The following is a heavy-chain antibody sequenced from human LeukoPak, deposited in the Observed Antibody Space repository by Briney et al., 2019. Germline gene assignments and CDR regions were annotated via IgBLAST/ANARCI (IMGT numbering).Heavy chain of an antibody. CDR2: ISAYNGNT. CDR3: ARVHYYDSSDYYYGAFDI. Sequence: EASVKVSCKASGYTFTSYGISWVRQAPGQGLEWMGWISAYNGNTNYAQKLQGRVTMTTDTSTSTAYMELRSLRSDDTAVYYCARVHYYDSSDYYYGAFDIWGQGTMVTVSS. CDR1: GYTFTSYG. V-gene: IGHV1-18*01. D-gene: IGHD3-22*01. J-gene: IGHJ3*02.